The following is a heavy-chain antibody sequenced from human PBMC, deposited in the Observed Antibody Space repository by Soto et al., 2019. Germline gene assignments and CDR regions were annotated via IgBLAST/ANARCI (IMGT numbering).Heavy chain of an antibody. J-gene: IGHJ6*03. V-gene: IGHV3-33*08. CDR1: GFTFSSYG. CDR2: IWYDGSNK. Sequence: GGSLRLSCAASGFTFSSYGMHWVRQAPGKGLEWVAVIWYDGSNKYYADSVKGRFTISRDNSKNTLYLQMNSLRAEDTAVYYCARSPTLDPYSNYYYYYMDVWGKGTTVTVSS. D-gene: IGHD4-4*01. CDR3: ARSPTLDPYSNYYYYYMDV.